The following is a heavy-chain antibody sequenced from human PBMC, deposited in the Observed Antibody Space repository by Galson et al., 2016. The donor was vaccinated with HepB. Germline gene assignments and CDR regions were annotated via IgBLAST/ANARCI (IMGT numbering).Heavy chain of an antibody. Sequence: VKVSCKASGYTFTYYGFVWVRQAPGQGLEWMGWISAYSGHTNYAQKFQGRVTMTTDTPTSTAYMELRSLRSDDTAVYYCARADYGGNSPYDYWGQGTLVTVSS. CDR2: ISAYSGHT. CDR1: GYTFTYYG. D-gene: IGHD4-23*01. CDR3: ARADYGGNSPYDY. V-gene: IGHV1-18*01. J-gene: IGHJ4*02.